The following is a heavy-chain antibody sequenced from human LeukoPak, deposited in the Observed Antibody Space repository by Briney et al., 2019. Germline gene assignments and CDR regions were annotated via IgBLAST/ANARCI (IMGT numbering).Heavy chain of an antibody. CDR2: ISSSSSYI. D-gene: IGHD6-13*01. CDR1: GFTFSDYS. CDR3: ARERASSSWDDYFDY. J-gene: IGHJ4*02. Sequence: PGGSLRLSCAASGFTFSDYSMNWVRQAPGKGLEWVSSISSSSSYIYYADSVKGRFTISRDNAKNSLYLQMNSLRAEDTAVYYCARERASSSWDDYFDYWGQGTLVTVSS. V-gene: IGHV3-21*01.